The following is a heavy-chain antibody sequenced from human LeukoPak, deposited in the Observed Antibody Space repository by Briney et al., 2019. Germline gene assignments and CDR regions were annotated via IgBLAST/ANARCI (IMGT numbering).Heavy chain of an antibody. D-gene: IGHD3-10*01. J-gene: IGHJ4*02. CDR3: AKSTSYYASGSYGDY. V-gene: IGHV3-23*01. Sequence: GGSLRLSCAASGFTFSSYAMNWVRQAPGKGLEWVSSISGSGTYYADSVQGRFTISRDNSKNTLYLQMNSLRAEDTAVYYCAKSTSYYASGSYGDYWGQGTLVTVSS. CDR2: ISGSGT. CDR1: GFTFSSYA.